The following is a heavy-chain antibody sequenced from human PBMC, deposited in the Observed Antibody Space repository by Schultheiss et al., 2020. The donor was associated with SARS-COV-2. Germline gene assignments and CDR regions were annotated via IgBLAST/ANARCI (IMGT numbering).Heavy chain of an antibody. Sequence: GGSLRLSCAASGFTFSSYAVHWVRQAPGKGLEWVAVISYDGSKKYYADSVKGRFTISRDNSKNTLYLQMNSLRAEDTAVYYCARDGPCGGDCYSYVGAFDIWGQGTMGTVS. CDR3: ARDGPCGGDCYSYVGAFDI. J-gene: IGHJ3*02. CDR1: GFTFSSYA. CDR2: ISYDGSKK. V-gene: IGHV3-30*07. D-gene: IGHD2-21*02.